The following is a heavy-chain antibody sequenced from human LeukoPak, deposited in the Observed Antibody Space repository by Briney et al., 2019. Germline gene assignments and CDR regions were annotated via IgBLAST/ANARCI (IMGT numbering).Heavy chain of an antibody. CDR1: GFTFSDYY. CDR2: ISGTGYTI. D-gene: IGHD6-19*01. CDR3: AKDIFRGSSSLLNYFDY. Sequence: GGSLRLSCAASGFTFSDYYMTWIRQAPGKGLEWISFISGTGYTIYYTDSVRGRFTISRDNAKNSLYLQMNSLRAEDTALYYCAKDIFRGSSSLLNYFDYWGQGTLVTVSS. J-gene: IGHJ4*02. V-gene: IGHV3-11*01.